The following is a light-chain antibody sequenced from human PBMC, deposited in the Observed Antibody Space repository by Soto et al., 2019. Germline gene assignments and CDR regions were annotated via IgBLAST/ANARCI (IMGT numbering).Light chain of an antibody. V-gene: IGLV2-14*01. J-gene: IGLJ1*01. CDR3: SSYTSSSTGV. CDR1: SSDVGGYNY. CDR2: KVS. Sequence: QLVLTQPASVSGSPGQSITISCTGTSSDVGGYNYVSWYQQHPGKAPKLMIYKVSNRPSGVSNRFSGSKSGNTASLTISGLQAEDEADYYCSSYTSSSTGVFGTGTKLTVL.